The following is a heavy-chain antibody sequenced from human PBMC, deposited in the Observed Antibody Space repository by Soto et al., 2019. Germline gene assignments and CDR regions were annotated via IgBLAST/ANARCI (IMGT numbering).Heavy chain of an antibody. J-gene: IGHJ6*02. CDR1: GYSFTSYW. Sequence: PGESLKISCKGSGYSFTSYWIGWVRQMPGKGLEWMGIIYPGDSDTRYSPSFQGQVTISADKSISTAYLQWSSLKASDTAMYYWARIFGSGSRVYGMDVWGQGTTVTVSS. CDR3: ARIFGSGSRVYGMDV. CDR2: IYPGDSDT. V-gene: IGHV5-51*01. D-gene: IGHD3-3*01.